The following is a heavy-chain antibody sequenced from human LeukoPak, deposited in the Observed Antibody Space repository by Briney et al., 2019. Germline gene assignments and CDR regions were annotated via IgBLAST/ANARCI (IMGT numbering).Heavy chain of an antibody. J-gene: IGHJ4*02. CDR1: GFTFDDYG. CDR3: ARDRLYYDSTPGNY. Sequence: PGGSLRLSCAASGFTFDDYGMSWVRQAPGKGLEWVSGINWNGGSTGYADSVKGRFTISRDNAKNSLYLQMNSLRAEDTALYYCARDRLYYDSTPGNYWGQGTLVTVSS. D-gene: IGHD3-22*01. V-gene: IGHV3-20*04. CDR2: INWNGGST.